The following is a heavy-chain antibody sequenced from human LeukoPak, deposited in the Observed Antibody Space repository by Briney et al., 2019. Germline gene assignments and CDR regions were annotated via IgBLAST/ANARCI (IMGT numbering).Heavy chain of an antibody. Sequence: SETLSLTCNVSGASINGHYWTWLRPSPGKGLEWIGYISDSGSTSYNPSLKSRVIMALEASKTEFFLRLNSVTVADTAVYYCARVFRGAVTCNWFDPWGQGTLVTVSS. CDR2: ISDSGST. CDR3: ARVFRGAVTCNWFDP. J-gene: IGHJ5*02. V-gene: IGHV4-59*11. CDR1: GASINGHY. D-gene: IGHD3-3*01.